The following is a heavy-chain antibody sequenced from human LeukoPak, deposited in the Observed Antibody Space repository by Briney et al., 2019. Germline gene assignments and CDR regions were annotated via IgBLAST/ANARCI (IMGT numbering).Heavy chain of an antibody. V-gene: IGHV3-23*01. Sequence: GGSLRLSCAASGFTFSSYAMSWVRQVPGKGLEWVSAISGSGGSTYYADSVKGRFTISRDNSKNTLYLQMNSLRAEDTAVYYCAKDSYDSSGYYLDYWGQGTLVTVSS. CDR2: ISGSGGST. CDR1: GFTFSSYA. D-gene: IGHD3-22*01. J-gene: IGHJ4*02. CDR3: AKDSYDSSGYYLDY.